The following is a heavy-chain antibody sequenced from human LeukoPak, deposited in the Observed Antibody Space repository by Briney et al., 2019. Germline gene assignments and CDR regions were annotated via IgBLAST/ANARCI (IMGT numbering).Heavy chain of an antibody. D-gene: IGHD6-6*01. CDR1: GFTFSRSG. V-gene: IGHV3-30*18. J-gene: IGHJ4*02. CDR2: ISYDGRNK. Sequence: PGRSLRLPCAASGFTFSRSGMHWVRQAPGKGLEWVAVISYDGRNKHHADSVTGRFTISRDNSKNTLYLQMNSLRAEDTAVYYCAKDRSSSWSLDYWGQGTLVTVSS. CDR3: AKDRSSSWSLDY.